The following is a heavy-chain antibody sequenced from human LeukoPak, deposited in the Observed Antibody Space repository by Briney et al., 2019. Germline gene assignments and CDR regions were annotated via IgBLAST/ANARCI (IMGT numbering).Heavy chain of an antibody. J-gene: IGHJ4*02. D-gene: IGHD3-22*01. CDR3: ARCTGDYCDSSGYYFD. Sequence: SETLSLTCTVSGGSISSGGYYWSWIRQHPGKGLEWIGSFNYSGSTYYNPSLKSRVTISVDTSKNQFSLKLSSVTAADTAVYYCARCTGDYCDSSGYYFDWGQGTLVTVSS. V-gene: IGHV4-31*03. CDR2: FNYSGST. CDR1: GGSISSGGYY.